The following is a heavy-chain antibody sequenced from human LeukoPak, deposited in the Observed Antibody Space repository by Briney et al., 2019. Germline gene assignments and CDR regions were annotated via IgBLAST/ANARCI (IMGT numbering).Heavy chain of an antibody. J-gene: IGHJ5*02. CDR2: IYHSGST. D-gene: IGHD2-2*01. CDR3: ARPLHCSSTTCYDWLDP. Sequence: SETLSLTCTVSGYSISSGYYWGWIRQPPGKGLEWIGSIYHSGSTNYNPSLKSQVTISIDTSKNQFSLKLSSVTAADTAIYYCARPLHCSSTTCYDWLDPWGQATLVTVSS. CDR1: GYSISSGYY. V-gene: IGHV4-38-2*02.